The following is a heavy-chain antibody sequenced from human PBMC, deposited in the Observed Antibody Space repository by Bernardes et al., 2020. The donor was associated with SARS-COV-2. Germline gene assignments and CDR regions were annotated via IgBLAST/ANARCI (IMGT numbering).Heavy chain of an antibody. V-gene: IGHV1-2*04. Sequence: ASVKVSGKASGYTFTGYYMHWVRQAPGQGLEWMGWINPNSGGTNYAQKFQGWVTMTRDTSISTAYMELSRLRSDDTAVYYCARGEYQLLSGYYYGMDVWGQGTTVTVSS. D-gene: IGHD2-2*01. CDR2: INPNSGGT. CDR1: GYTFTGYY. CDR3: ARGEYQLLSGYYYGMDV. J-gene: IGHJ6*02.